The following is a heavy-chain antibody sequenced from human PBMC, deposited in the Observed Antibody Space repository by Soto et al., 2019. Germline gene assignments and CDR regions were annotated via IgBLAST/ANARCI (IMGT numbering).Heavy chain of an antibody. V-gene: IGHV4-4*02. Sequence: QVLLHESGPGLVKPSGTLSLTCTVSGVSISRGDWWSWVRQAPGKELQWIGEIHHSAGTSSHPSLRSRVSLSVDTSKNQFSLNLKSVTAADTGVYYCARGSSSWSLGNGAYYGMDVWGQGTTVIVSS. CDR3: ARGSSSWSLGNGAYYGMDV. CDR1: GVSISRGDW. CDR2: IHHSAGT. J-gene: IGHJ6*02. D-gene: IGHD2-2*01.